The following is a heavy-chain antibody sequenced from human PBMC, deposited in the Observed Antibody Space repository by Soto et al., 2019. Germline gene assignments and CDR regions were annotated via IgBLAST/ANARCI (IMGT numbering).Heavy chain of an antibody. J-gene: IGHJ6*03. V-gene: IGHV4-59*01. CDR2: IYYSGST. D-gene: IGHD6-13*01. CDR1: GGSISSYY. Sequence: SETLSLTCTVSGGSISSYYWSWIRQPPGKGLEWIGYIYYSGSTNYNPSLKSRVTISVDTSKNQFSLKLSSVTAADTAVYYCARSVSRSWYPYYYYYMDVWGKGTTVTVSS. CDR3: ARSVSRSWYPYYYYYMDV.